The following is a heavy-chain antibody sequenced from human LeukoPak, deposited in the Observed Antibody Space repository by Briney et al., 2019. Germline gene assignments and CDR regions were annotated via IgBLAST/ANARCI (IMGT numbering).Heavy chain of an antibody. CDR2: INHSGST. D-gene: IGHD3-10*01. CDR3: ARGPRNYYGSGSYSNVGWFDP. Sequence: ETLSLTCAVHGGSFSGYYWSWIRQPPGKGLEWIGEINHSGSTNYNPSLKSRVTISVDTSKNQFSLKLSSVTAADTAVYYCARGPRNYYGSGSYSNVGWFDPWGQGTLVTVSS. V-gene: IGHV4-34*01. J-gene: IGHJ5*02. CDR1: GGSFSGYY.